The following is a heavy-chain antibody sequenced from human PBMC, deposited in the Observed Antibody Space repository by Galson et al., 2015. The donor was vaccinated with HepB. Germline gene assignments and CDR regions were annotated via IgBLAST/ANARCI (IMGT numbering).Heavy chain of an antibody. V-gene: IGHV1-8*01. D-gene: IGHD2-15*01. CDR1: GYTFTSYD. CDR2: MNPNSGNT. Sequence: SVKVSCKASGYTFTSYDINWVRQATGQGLEWMGWMNPNSGNTGYAQKFQGRVTMTRNTSISTAYMELSSLRSEDTAVYYCARGLRVAPMRTPYYFDYWGQGTLVTVSS. J-gene: IGHJ4*02. CDR3: ARGLRVAPMRTPYYFDY.